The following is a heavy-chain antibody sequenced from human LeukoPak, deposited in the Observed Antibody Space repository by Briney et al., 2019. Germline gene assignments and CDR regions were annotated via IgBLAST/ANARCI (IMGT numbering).Heavy chain of an antibody. V-gene: IGHV4-34*01. CDR2: INHSGGT. Sequence: PSETLSLTCAVYGGSFSGYYRSWIRQPPGKGLEWIGEINHSGGTNYNPSLKSRVTISVDTSKNQFSLKLSSVTAADTAVYYCARQPLHFDYWGQGTLVTVSS. CDR1: GGSFSGYY. CDR3: ARQPLHFDY. J-gene: IGHJ4*02. D-gene: IGHD1-14*01.